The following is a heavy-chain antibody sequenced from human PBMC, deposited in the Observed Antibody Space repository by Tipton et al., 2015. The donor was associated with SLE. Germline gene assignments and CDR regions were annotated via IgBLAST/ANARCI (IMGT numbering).Heavy chain of an antibody. Sequence: TLSLTCAVYGGSFSGYYWSWIRQPPGKGLEWIGEINHSGSTTYTPSLKSRVTISVDTSKNQFSLKLSSVTAADTAVYYCASKLGICPAYWGQGTLVTVSS. CDR1: GGSFSGYY. CDR2: INHSGST. J-gene: IGHJ4*02. CDR3: ASKLGICPAY. V-gene: IGHV4-34*01. D-gene: IGHD7-27*01.